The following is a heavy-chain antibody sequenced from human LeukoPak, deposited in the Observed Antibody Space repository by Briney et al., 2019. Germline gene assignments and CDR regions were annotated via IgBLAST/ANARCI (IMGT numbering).Heavy chain of an antibody. J-gene: IGHJ4*02. CDR2: ISGSGGST. V-gene: IGHV3-23*01. Sequence: PGGSLRLSCAASGFTFSSYAMSWVRQAPGKGLEWVSAISGSGGSTYYADSVKGRFTISRGNSKNTLYLQMNSLRAEDTAVYYCAKDRNYYDSSGYNDYWGKGTLVTVSS. D-gene: IGHD3-22*01. CDR3: AKDRNYYDSSGYNDY. CDR1: GFTFSSYA.